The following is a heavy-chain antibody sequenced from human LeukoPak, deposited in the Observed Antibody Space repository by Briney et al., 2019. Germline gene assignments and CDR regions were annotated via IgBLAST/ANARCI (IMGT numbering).Heavy chain of an antibody. CDR3: AKILASGSGSY. CDR1: GFNFSSYA. Sequence: PGGSLRLSCTASGFNFSSYAMTWVRQAPGKGLDWVSTIRAGGGDTFYSDSVKGRFSISRDNSKNTLILQMDILRADDTGIYYCAKILASGSGSYWGQGTLVLVSS. D-gene: IGHD3-10*01. J-gene: IGHJ4*02. CDR2: IRAGGGDT. V-gene: IGHV3-23*01.